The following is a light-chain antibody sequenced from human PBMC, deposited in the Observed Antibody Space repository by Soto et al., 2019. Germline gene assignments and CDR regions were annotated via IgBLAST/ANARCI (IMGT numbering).Light chain of an antibody. CDR2: KAS. J-gene: IGKJ2*01. CDR3: QQYNSWYS. CDR1: QTISSW. V-gene: IGKV1-5*03. Sequence: DIQMTQSPSTLSGSVGDRVTITCRASQTISSWLAWYQQKPGKAPKLLIYKASTLKSGVPSRFSGSGSGTEFTLTISSLQPDDFATYYCQQYNSWYSFGQGTKVDIK.